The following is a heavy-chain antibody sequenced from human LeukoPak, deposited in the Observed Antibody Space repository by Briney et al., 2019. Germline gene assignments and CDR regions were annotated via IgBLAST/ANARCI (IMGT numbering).Heavy chain of an antibody. V-gene: IGHV1-2*02. J-gene: IGHJ4*02. CDR2: INPNSGGT. CDR1: GYTFTGYY. D-gene: IGHD5-18*01. Sequence: ASVKVSRKASGYTFTGYYMHWVRQAPGQGLEWMGWINPNSGGTNYAQKFQGRVTMTRDTSISTAYMELSRLRSDDTAVYYCARSYSYGYSLYYWGQGTLVTVSS. CDR3: ARSYSYGYSLYY.